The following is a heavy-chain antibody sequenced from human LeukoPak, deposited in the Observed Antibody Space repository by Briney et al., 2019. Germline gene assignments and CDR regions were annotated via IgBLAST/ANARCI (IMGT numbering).Heavy chain of an antibody. Sequence: GGSLRLSCAASGFTFSSYGMHWVRQAPGKGLEWVAFIRYDGSNKYYADSVKGRFTISRDNSKNTLYLQMSSLRAEDTAVYYCAKDQSRYYYGSRAMDVWGQGTTVTVSS. CDR3: AKDQSRYYYGSRAMDV. CDR1: GFTFSSYG. CDR2: IRYDGSNK. V-gene: IGHV3-30*02. D-gene: IGHD3-10*01. J-gene: IGHJ6*02.